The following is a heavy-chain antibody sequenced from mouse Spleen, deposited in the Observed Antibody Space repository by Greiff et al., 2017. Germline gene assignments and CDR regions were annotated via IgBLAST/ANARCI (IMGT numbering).Heavy chain of an antibody. J-gene: IGHJ2*01. D-gene: IGHD5-1*01. CDR1: GFTFSDYY. CDR3: VGGTHYFDY. V-gene: IGHV5-4*02. Sequence: EVQLVESGGGLVKPGGSLKLSCAATGFTFSDYYMYWVRQTPEKRLEWVVTISYGGSYTYYPDSLKGRFTISRDNAENNLYLQMSSLKSEDTAMYYCVGGTHYFDYWGQGTTLTDSS. CDR2: ISYGGSYT.